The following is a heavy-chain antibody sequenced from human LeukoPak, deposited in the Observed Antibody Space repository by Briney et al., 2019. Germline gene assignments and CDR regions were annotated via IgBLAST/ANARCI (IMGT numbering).Heavy chain of an antibody. CDR3: AKDYYYDSSGYYYGDAFDI. J-gene: IGHJ3*02. CDR1: GFTFSAYA. D-gene: IGHD3-22*01. CDR2: ISGSGGTT. Sequence: GGSLRLPCAASGFTFSAYAVAWVRQAPGKGLEWVSTISGSGGTTYSADSVKGRFTISRDNSKNILYLQVNSLRAGDTAVYYCAKDYYYDSSGYYYGDAFDIWGQGTMVTVSS. V-gene: IGHV3-23*01.